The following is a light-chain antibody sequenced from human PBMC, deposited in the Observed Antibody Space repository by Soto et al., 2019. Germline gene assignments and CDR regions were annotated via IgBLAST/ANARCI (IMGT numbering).Light chain of an antibody. J-gene: IGKJ1*01. CDR1: QRISSF. Sequence: DIQMTQSPSTLSASVGDRVIITCRASQRISSFLAWYQQRPGKAPKLLIYKASMLQSGVPSRFSGSGSGTELTLTISSLQPDDIATYYCHQYNTYSTFGQGTKVDIK. V-gene: IGKV1-5*03. CDR2: KAS. CDR3: HQYNTYST.